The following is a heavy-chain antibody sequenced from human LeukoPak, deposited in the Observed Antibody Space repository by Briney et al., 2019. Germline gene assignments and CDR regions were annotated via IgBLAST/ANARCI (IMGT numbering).Heavy chain of an antibody. D-gene: IGHD6-13*01. CDR1: GFTVSSNY. V-gene: IGHV3-53*01. CDR2: IYSGGST. CDR3: AKDLAAAASNWFDP. J-gene: IGHJ5*02. Sequence: PGGSLRLSCAASGFTVSSNYMSWVRQAPGKGLEWVSVIYSGGSTYYADSVKGRFTISRDNSKNTLYLQMNSLRAEDTAVYYCAKDLAAAASNWFDPWGQGTLVTVSS.